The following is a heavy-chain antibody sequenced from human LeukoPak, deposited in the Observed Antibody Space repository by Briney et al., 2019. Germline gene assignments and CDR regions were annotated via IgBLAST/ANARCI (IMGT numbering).Heavy chain of an antibody. D-gene: IGHD1-7*01. Sequence: GGSLRLSCAASGFTFSSYAMSWVRQAPGKGLEWVSAISGSGGSTYYADSVKGRFTISRDNSKNTLYLQMNSLRAEDTAVYYCAKKGDQLELRGSLYYFDYWGQGTLVTVSS. J-gene: IGHJ4*02. V-gene: IGHV3-23*01. CDR1: GFTFSSYA. CDR3: AKKGDQLELRGSLYYFDY. CDR2: ISGSGGST.